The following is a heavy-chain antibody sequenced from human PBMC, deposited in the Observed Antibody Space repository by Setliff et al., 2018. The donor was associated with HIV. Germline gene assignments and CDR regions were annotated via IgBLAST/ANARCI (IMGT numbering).Heavy chain of an antibody. D-gene: IGHD2-2*01. CDR2: MNPNSGNT. CDR3: RWGPAAIWDAFDI. J-gene: IGHJ3*02. V-gene: IGHV1-8*03. CDR1: GYTFTSYD. Sequence: ASVKVSCKASGYTFTSYDINWVRQATGQGLEWMGWMNPNSGNTGYAQKFQGRVTITTDESTSTAYMELSSLRSGDTAVYYCRWGPAAIWDAFDIWGQGTMVTVSS.